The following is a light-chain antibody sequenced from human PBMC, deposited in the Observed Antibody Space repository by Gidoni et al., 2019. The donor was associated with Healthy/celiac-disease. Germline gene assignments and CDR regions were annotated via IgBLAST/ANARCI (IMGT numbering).Light chain of an antibody. CDR2: DNK. V-gene: IGLV1-51*01. CDR1: SSNIGNNY. CDR3: GTWDSSLSAHV. J-gene: IGLJ1*01. Sequence: QSVLTQPPSVSAAPGQKVTISCSGSSSNIGNNYVSWYQQLPGTAPKLLIYDNKKRPSGIPDRFSGSKSGTSATLGITGLQTGDEADYYCGTWDSSLSAHVFGTGTKVTVL.